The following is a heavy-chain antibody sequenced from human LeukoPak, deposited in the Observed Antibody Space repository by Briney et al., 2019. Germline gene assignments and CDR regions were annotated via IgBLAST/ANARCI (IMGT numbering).Heavy chain of an antibody. CDR2: MNPNSGNT. CDR3: ATDVHYYDSSGYYYFDY. D-gene: IGHD3-22*01. J-gene: IGHJ4*02. Sequence: ASVKVSCKASGYTFTSYDINWVRQATGQGLEWMGWMNPNSGNTGYAQKFQGRVTMTRNTSISTAYMELSSLRSEDTAVYYCATDVHYYDSSGYYYFDYWGQGTQVTVSS. CDR1: GYTFTSYD. V-gene: IGHV1-8*01.